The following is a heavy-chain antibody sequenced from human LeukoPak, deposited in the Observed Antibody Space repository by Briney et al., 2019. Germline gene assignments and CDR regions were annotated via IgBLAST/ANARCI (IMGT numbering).Heavy chain of an antibody. Sequence: PGGSLRLSCAASGFTFSSYGMSWVRQAPGKGLEWVSAISGSGGSTYYADSVKGRFTISRDNSKNTLYLQMNSLRAEDTAVYYCAKTPHQGKWLRLLRGFDYWGQGTLVTVSS. CDR3: AKTPHQGKWLRLLRGFDY. D-gene: IGHD5-12*01. J-gene: IGHJ4*02. CDR2: ISGSGGST. V-gene: IGHV3-23*01. CDR1: GFTFSSYG.